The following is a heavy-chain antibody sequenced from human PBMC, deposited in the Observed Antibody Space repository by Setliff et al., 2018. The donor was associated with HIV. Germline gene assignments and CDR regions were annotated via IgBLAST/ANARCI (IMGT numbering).Heavy chain of an antibody. Sequence: GGSLRLSCAASGFTFSTYEMNWVRQAPGKGLEWVSYITSSGSTIYYADSVKGRFTISRDNSKNTVYLQMGSLRAEDMALYYCAKQGTQTSGWYDYWGQGVQVTVSS. CDR3: AKQGTQTSGWYDY. V-gene: IGHV3-48*03. J-gene: IGHJ4*02. CDR2: ITSSGSTI. D-gene: IGHD6-19*01. CDR1: GFTFSTYE.